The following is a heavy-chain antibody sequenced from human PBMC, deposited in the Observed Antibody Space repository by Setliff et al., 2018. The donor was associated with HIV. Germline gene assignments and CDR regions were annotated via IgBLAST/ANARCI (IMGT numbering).Heavy chain of an antibody. V-gene: IGHV4-39*01. J-gene: IGHJ6*02. CDR3: ASRGYCSGGSCYIYYYYYGMDV. Sequence: SETLSLTCTVSGGSISSSSYYWGWIRQPPGKGLEWIGSIYYSGSTYYNPSLKSRVTISVDTSKNQSSLKQSSVTAADTAVYYCASRGYCSGGSCYIYYYYYGMDVWGQGTTVTVSS. CDR1: GGSISSSSYY. CDR2: IYYSGST. D-gene: IGHD2-15*01.